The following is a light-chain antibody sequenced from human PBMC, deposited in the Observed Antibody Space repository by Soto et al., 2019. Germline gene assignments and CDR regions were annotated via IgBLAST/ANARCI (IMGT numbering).Light chain of an antibody. Sequence: QSALTQPASVSGSPGQSITISCTGTSSDVGGYNYVSWYQQHPGKPPKLMIYDVSNRPSGVSNRFSGSKSGNTASLPISGLQAEDEAAYYCSSYTSSSTVVFGGGTKLTVL. V-gene: IGLV2-14*01. CDR2: DVS. CDR1: SSDVGGYNY. J-gene: IGLJ2*01. CDR3: SSYTSSSTVV.